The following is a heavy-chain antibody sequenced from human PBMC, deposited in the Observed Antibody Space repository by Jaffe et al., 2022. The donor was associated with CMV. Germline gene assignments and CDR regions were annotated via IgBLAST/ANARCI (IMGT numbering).Heavy chain of an antibody. CDR3: ATLGPDGYSHGDY. D-gene: IGHD5-18*01. CDR1: GYSFTTNW. CDR2: IYPADSET. J-gene: IGHJ4*02. V-gene: IGHV5-51*01. Sequence: EVQLVQSGAEVKKPGESLKISCKGSGYSFTTNWIGWVRQMPGKGLEWMGIIYPADSETKYSPSFRGQVTISADKSITTAYLQWSSLKASDTAMYYCATLGPDGYSHGDYWGQGTLVTVSS.